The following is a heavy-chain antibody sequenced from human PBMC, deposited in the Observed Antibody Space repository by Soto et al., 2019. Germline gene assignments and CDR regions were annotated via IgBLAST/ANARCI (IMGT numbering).Heavy chain of an antibody. CDR2: IYRGGIT. J-gene: IGHJ5*02. D-gene: IGHD1-1*01. CDR3: AIGNPDWFDP. CDR1: GYSISSGLY. V-gene: IGHV4-38-2*01. Sequence: WETLSLTCAVSGYSISSGLYWGWIRQPPGKGLEWIGTIYRGGITYYNPSLKSRVTISIDTSKNHFSLRLSSVTATDTAVYFCAIGNPDWFDPWGQGTLVTVSS.